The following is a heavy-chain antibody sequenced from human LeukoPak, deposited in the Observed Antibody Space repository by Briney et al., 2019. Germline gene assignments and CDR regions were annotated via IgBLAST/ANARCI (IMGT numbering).Heavy chain of an antibody. Sequence: GGSLRLSCAASGFTFSSYAMSWVRQAPGKGLEWISLISTDDETHYADSVKGGFTVSRDTSKNTVYLQMNSLRAEDTAVYYCARETASKYYYDTGGYSDYWGQGTLVTVSS. CDR2: ISTDDET. CDR1: GFTFSSYA. V-gene: IGHV3-66*01. CDR3: ARETASKYYYDTGGYSDY. D-gene: IGHD3-22*01. J-gene: IGHJ4*02.